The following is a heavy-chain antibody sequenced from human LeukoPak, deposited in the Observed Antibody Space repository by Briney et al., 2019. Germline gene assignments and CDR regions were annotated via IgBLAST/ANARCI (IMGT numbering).Heavy chain of an antibody. J-gene: IGHJ4*02. D-gene: IGHD3-9*01. V-gene: IGHV3-48*04. Sequence: PGGSLRLSCAASGFTFNIYSMNWVRQAPGKGLEWVSYISSSSTTIYYADSVKGRFTISRDNAKNSLYLQMNSLRAEDTAVYYCARPRYDILTGYYPFDYWGQGTLVTVSS. CDR1: GFTFNIYS. CDR3: ARPRYDILTGYYPFDY. CDR2: ISSSSTTI.